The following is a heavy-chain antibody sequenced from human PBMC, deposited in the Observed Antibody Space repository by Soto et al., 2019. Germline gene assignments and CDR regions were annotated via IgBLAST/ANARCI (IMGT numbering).Heavy chain of an antibody. Sequence: QVQLQQWGAGLLKPSETLSLTCAVYGGSFSGYYWSWIRQPPGKGLEWIGEINHSGSTNYNPSLKSRVTISVDTSKNQFSLKLSSVTAADTAVYYCARRPLRLLRPYWYFDLWGRGTLVTVSS. CDR1: GGSFSGYY. D-gene: IGHD2-2*01. CDR3: ARRPLRLLRPYWYFDL. J-gene: IGHJ2*01. CDR2: INHSGST. V-gene: IGHV4-34*01.